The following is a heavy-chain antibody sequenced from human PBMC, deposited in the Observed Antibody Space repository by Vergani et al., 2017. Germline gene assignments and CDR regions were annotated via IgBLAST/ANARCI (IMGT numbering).Heavy chain of an antibody. V-gene: IGHV3-23*04. D-gene: IGHD3-10*01. CDR2: ISGSGGST. CDR3: AKELSGSGSYYGIGDY. CDR1: GFTFSTYA. J-gene: IGHJ4*02. Sequence: EVQLVESGGGLVQPGGSLRLSCAASGFTFSTYAMTWVRQAPGKGLEWVSAISGSGGSTYYADSVKGRFTISRDNSKNTLYLQMNSLRVEDMAVYYCAKELSGSGSYYGIGDYWGQGTLVTVSS.